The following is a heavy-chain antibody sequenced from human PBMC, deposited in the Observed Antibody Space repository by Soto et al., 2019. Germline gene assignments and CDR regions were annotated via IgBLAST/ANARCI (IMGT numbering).Heavy chain of an antibody. Sequence: PSETKSHTRTVSDGCISSGGYYWSWIRQHPGKGLEWIGYIYYSGSTYYNPSLKSRVTISVDTSKNQFSLKLSSVTAADTAVYYCARTPLLWGQGTLVTVSS. CDR2: IYYSGST. V-gene: IGHV4-31*02. D-gene: IGHD1-26*01. CDR3: ARTPLL. J-gene: IGHJ4*02. CDR1: DGCISSGGYY.